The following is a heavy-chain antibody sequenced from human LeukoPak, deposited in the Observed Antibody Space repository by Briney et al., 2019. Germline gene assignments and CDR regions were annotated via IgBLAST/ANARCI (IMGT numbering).Heavy chain of an antibody. CDR3: ARITYYYDSSGYYYYYYYMDV. V-gene: IGHV5-51*01. D-gene: IGHD3-22*01. J-gene: IGHJ6*03. CDR1: GYSFTSYW. CDR2: IYPGDSDT. Sequence: GESLKISCKGSGYSFTSYWIGWVRQMPGKGLEWMGIIYPGDSDTRYSPSFQGQFTISADKSISTAYLQWSSLKASDTAMYYCARITYYYDSSGYYYYYYYMDVWGKGTTVTVSS.